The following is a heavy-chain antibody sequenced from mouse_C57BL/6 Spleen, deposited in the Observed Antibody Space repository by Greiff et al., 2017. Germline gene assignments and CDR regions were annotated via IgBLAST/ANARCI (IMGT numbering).Heavy chain of an antibody. V-gene: IGHV1-62-2*01. CDR1: GYTFTEYT. J-gene: IGHJ1*03. CDR2: FYPGSGSI. D-gene: IGHD1-1*01. CDR3: ARHPYYYGSSYGYFDV. Sequence: VQGVESGAELVKPGASVKLSCKASGYTFTEYTIHWVKQRSGQGLEWIGWFYPGSGSIKYNEKFKDKATLTADKSSSTVYMELSRLTSEDSAVYFCARHPYYYGSSYGYFDVWGTGTTVTVSS.